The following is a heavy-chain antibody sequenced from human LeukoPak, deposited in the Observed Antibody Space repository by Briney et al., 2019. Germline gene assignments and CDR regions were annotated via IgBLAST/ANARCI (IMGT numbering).Heavy chain of an antibody. CDR1: GLTVSRNY. Sequence: GGSLRLSCAASGLTVSRNYVSWVRQAPGQGLEWVSIIYSGGSTIYGDSVKGRFTISRDNSKNTLFLHMNSLRAEDTAVYYCARSMGDWGRAFDFWGQGTMVTVSS. CDR3: ARSMGDWGRAFDF. D-gene: IGHD7-27*01. J-gene: IGHJ3*01. CDR2: IYSGGST. V-gene: IGHV3-53*01.